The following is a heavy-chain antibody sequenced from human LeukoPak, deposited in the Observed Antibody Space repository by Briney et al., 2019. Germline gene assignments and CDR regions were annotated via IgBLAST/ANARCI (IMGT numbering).Heavy chain of an antibody. D-gene: IGHD2-2*01. CDR3: ARDLGVVPAWGWFDP. Sequence: GGSLRLSCAASGFTFSDSYMTWVRQAPGKGVEWVAYISGSGHDINYSDSVKGRFTISRDNAKNSLYLQMSSLRVEDTAVYYCARDLGVVPAWGWFDPWGQGTLVTVSS. J-gene: IGHJ5*02. CDR2: ISGSGHDI. V-gene: IGHV3-11*04. CDR1: GFTFSDSY.